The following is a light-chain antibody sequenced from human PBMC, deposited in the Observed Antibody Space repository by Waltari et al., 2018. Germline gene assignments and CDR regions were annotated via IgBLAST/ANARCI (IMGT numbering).Light chain of an antibody. Sequence: EIVLTQSPATLALSPGETATISCRDSQSVRIFLAWYQQKRGQAPRLLSYDASSRATGIPARFSGGGAEADFNFTSSGVEPEDFAVYYCQRSRNWPPLNFGGGTKVAIK. V-gene: IGKV3-11*01. CDR1: QSVRIF. J-gene: IGKJ4*01. CDR2: DAS. CDR3: QRSRNWPPLN.